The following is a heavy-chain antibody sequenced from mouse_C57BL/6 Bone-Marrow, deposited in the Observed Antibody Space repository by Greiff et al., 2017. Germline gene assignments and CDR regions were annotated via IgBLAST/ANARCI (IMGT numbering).Heavy chain of an antibody. D-gene: IGHD1-1*01. CDR3: ASFYYYGSRRMDY. V-gene: IGHV14-2*01. J-gene: IGHJ4*01. CDR2: IDPEDGET. Sequence: EVQLQQSGAELVKPGASVKLSCTASGFNIKDYYMHWVKQRTEQGLEWIGRIDPEDGETKYAPKFQGKATITADTSSNTADLQLSSLTSEDTAVYYCASFYYYGSRRMDYWGQGTSVTVSS. CDR1: GFNIKDYY.